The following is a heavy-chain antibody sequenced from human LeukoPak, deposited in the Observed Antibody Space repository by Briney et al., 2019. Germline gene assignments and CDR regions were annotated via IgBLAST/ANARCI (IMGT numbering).Heavy chain of an antibody. CDR3: ARALHSSGWYMVPIFDY. V-gene: IGHV1-8*01. D-gene: IGHD6-19*01. Sequence: ASVKVSCKASGYTFTSYDINWVRQATGQGLEWMGWMNPNSGNTGYAQKFQGRVTMTRNTSISTAYMELSSLRSEDTAVYYCARALHSSGWYMVPIFDYWGQGTLVTVSS. J-gene: IGHJ4*02. CDR1: GYTFTSYD. CDR2: MNPNSGNT.